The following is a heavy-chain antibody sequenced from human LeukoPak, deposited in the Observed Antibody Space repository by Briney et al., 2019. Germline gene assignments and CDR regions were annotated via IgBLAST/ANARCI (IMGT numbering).Heavy chain of an antibody. V-gene: IGHV1-69*04. CDR1: GGTFSSYA. D-gene: IGHD4-11*01. Sequence: RRASVKVSCKASGGTFSSYAISWVRQAPGQGLEWMGRIIPILGIANYAQKFQGRVTITADKSTSTAYMELSSLRSEDTAMYYCALLTTSEYWGQGTLVTVSS. CDR3: ALLTTSEY. CDR2: IIPILGIA. J-gene: IGHJ4*02.